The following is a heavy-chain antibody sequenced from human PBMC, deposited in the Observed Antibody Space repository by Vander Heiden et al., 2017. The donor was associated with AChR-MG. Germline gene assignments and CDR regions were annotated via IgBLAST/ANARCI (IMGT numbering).Heavy chain of an antibody. CDR1: GGTFSSYA. Sequence: QVQLVQSGAEVKKPGSSVKVSCKASGGTFSSYAISWVRQAPGQGLEWMGGIIPIFGTANYAQKFQGRVTITADESTSTAYMELSSLRSEDTAVYYCARDSGRITMGRGVISWFDPWGQGTLVTVSS. J-gene: IGHJ5*02. D-gene: IGHD3-10*01. CDR3: ARDSGRITMGRGVISWFDP. V-gene: IGHV1-69*01. CDR2: IIPIFGTA.